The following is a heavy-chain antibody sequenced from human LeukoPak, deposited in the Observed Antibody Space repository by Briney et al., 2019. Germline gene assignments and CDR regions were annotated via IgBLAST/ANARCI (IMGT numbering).Heavy chain of an antibody. CDR1: GFTFSSYA. J-gene: IGHJ5*02. V-gene: IGHV3-30-3*01. CDR2: ISYDGSNK. CDR3: AKARGIAAQFDP. D-gene: IGHD6-13*01. Sequence: PGGSLRLSCAASGFTFSSYAMHWVRQAPGKGLEWVAVISYDGSNKYYADSVKGRFTISRDNSKNTLYLQMNSLRAEDTALYYCAKARGIAAQFDPWGQGTLVTVSS.